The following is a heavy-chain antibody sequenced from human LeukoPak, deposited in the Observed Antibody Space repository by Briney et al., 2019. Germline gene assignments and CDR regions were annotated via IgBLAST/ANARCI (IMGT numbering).Heavy chain of an antibody. V-gene: IGHV1-24*01. CDR2: FDPEDGET. J-gene: IGHJ6*02. Sequence: ASVKVSCKVSGHTLTELSMHWVRQAPGKGLEWMGGFDPEDGETIYAQKFQGRVTMNEDTSTDTAYMELSSLRSEDTAVYYCATDRREYYYYGMDVWGQRTTVTVSS. CDR1: GHTLTELS. CDR3: ATDRREYYYYGMDV.